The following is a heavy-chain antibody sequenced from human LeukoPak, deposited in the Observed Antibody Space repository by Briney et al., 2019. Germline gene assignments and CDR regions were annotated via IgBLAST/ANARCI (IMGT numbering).Heavy chain of an antibody. CDR2: INHSGST. J-gene: IGHJ6*03. CDR1: GGSFSGYY. Sequence: SETLSLTCAVYGGSFSGYYWSWIRQPPGKGLEWIGEINHSGSTNYNPSLKSRVTISVDTSKTQFSLKMSSVTAADPAVYYCARMGRRWLQFPRRDYYYMDVWSKGTTVTISS. CDR3: ARMGRRWLQFPRRDYYYMDV. D-gene: IGHD5-24*01. V-gene: IGHV4-34*01.